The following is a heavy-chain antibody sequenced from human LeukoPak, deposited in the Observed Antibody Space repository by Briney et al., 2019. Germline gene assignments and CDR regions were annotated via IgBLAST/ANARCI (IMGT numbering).Heavy chain of an antibody. D-gene: IGHD3-9*01. CDR3: ARARGDLLRYSDWLPPHAFDI. CDR2: ISAYNGNT. Sequence: ASVKVSCKASGYTFTSYGISWVRQAPGQGLEWMGWISAYNGNTNYAQKLQGRVTMTTDTSTSTAYMELRSLRSDDTAVYYCARARGDLLRYSDWLPPHAFDIWGQGTMVTVSS. CDR1: GYTFTSYG. V-gene: IGHV1-18*04. J-gene: IGHJ3*02.